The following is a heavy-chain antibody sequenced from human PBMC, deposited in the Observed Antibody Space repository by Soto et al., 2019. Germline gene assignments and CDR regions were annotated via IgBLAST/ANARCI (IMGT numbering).Heavy chain of an antibody. Sequence: RLSCAASGFTFSSYAMSWVRQAPGKGLEWASAISGSGGSTYYADSVKGRFTISRDNSKNTLYLQMNSLRAEDTAVYYCAKDLLPQQLVNYDYWGQGTLVTVSS. CDR2: ISGSGGST. D-gene: IGHD6-13*01. CDR1: GFTFSSYA. CDR3: AKDLLPQQLVNYDY. J-gene: IGHJ4*02. V-gene: IGHV3-23*01.